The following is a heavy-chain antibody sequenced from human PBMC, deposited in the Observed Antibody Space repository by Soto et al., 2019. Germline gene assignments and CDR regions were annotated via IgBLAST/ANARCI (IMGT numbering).Heavy chain of an antibody. V-gene: IGHV3-30-3*01. J-gene: IGHJ6*02. CDR2: ISYDGSNK. CDR1: GFTFSSYA. CDR3: AREMVPDIVVVPAAPVYYYYGMDV. Sequence: GPLRLSCAASGFTFSSYAMHWVRQAPGKGLEWVAVISYDGSNKYYADSVKGRFTISRDNSKNTLYLQMNSLRAEDTAVYYCAREMVPDIVVVPAAPVYYYYGMDVWGQGTTVTVSS. D-gene: IGHD2-2*01.